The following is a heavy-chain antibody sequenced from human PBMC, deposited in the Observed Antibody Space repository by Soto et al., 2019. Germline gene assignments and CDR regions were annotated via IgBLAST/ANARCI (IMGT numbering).Heavy chain of an antibody. D-gene: IGHD6-19*01. CDR2: ISGSGGST. CDR1: GFTFSSYA. CDR3: AKDERPWQWLVNSPPVY. Sequence: GGSLRLSCAASGFTFSSYAMSWVRQAPGKGLEWVSAISGSGGSTYYADSVKGRFTISRDNSKNTLYLQMNSLRAEDTAVYYCAKDERPWQWLVNSPPVYWGQGTLVTVSS. V-gene: IGHV3-23*01. J-gene: IGHJ4*02.